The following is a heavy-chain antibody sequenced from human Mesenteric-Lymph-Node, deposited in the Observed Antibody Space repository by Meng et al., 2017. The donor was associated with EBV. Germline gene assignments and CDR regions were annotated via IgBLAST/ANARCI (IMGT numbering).Heavy chain of an antibody. CDR1: GGSVSSTNFY. D-gene: IGHD3-10*01. J-gene: IGHJ5*02. Sequence: LQVSCPVVVKPLSSWVLLATVCGGSVSSTNFYWSWIRQPPGTRMEWIVYVYYMGNHNYNPSLKSRVTISVDTSKTQFSLTLYSVTAADTAVYYCARENPARGNWFDPWGQGALVTVSS. CDR3: ARENPARGNWFDP. V-gene: IGHV4-61*01. CDR2: VYYMGNH.